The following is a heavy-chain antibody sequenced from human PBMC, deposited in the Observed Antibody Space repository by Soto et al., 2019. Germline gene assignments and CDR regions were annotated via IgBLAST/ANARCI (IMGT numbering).Heavy chain of an antibody. V-gene: IGHV1-69*12. Sequence: QVQLVQSGAEVKKPGSSVKVSCKASGCTFSSYAMGWVRQAPGQGLEWMGGIIPIFGTANYAQKFQGRVTITADESTSTAYMELSSLRSEDTAVYYCAREVAAIAGFDYWGQGTLVTVSS. D-gene: IGHD2-15*01. CDR2: IIPIFGTA. CDR1: GCTFSSYA. J-gene: IGHJ4*02. CDR3: AREVAAIAGFDY.